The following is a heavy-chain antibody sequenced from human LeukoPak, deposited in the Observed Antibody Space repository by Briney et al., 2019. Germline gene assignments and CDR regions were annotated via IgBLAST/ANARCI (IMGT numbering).Heavy chain of an antibody. CDR3: ARDRNSGSYFDY. V-gene: IGHV3-64*01. D-gene: IGHD1-26*01. CDR2: ISSNGGST. Sequence: GGSLRLSCAASGFTFSSYAMHCVRQAPGKGLEYVSAISSNGGSTYYANSVKGRFTISRDNSKNTLYLQMGSLRAEDMAVYYCARDRNSGSYFDYWGQGTLVTVSS. CDR1: GFTFSSYA. J-gene: IGHJ4*02.